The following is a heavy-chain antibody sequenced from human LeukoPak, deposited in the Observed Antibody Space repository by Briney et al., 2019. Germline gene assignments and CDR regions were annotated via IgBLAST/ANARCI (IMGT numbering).Heavy chain of an antibody. CDR2: ISYDGSNK. J-gene: IGHJ5*02. V-gene: IGHV3-30-3*01. D-gene: IGHD2-2*01. Sequence: GGSLRLACAASGFTFSSYAMHWVRQAPGKGLEWVAVISYDGSNKYYADSVKGRFTISRDNSKNTLYLQMNSLRAEDTAVYYCARNGIYQLHWVWFDPWGQGTLVTVSS. CDR1: GFTFSSYA. CDR3: ARNGIYQLHWVWFDP.